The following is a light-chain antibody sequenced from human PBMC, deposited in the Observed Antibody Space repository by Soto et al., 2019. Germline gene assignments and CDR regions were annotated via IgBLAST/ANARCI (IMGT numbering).Light chain of an antibody. J-gene: IGKJ4*01. V-gene: IGKV3-11*01. CDR3: QQRSNWPPH. CDR1: QSVSSY. CDR2: DAS. Sequence: EIVLTQSPATLSLSPGERATLSCRARQSVSSYLAWYQQKPGQAPRLLIYDASNRATGIPARFSGSGSGTDFTLTISSLEPEDFAVYYCQQRSNWPPHFGGGTKVEIK.